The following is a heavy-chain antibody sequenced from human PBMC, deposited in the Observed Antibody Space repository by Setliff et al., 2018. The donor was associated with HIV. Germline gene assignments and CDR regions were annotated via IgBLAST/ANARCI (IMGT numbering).Heavy chain of an antibody. CDR1: GGSVGSRDYY. CDR2: ILYGGTT. J-gene: IGHJ3*02. V-gene: IGHV4-39*01. Sequence: SETLSLTCAVSGGSVGSRDYYWGWIRQPPGKGLEWIGNILYGGTTYYTPSLKSRVSISVDTSRNQSSLRLNSVTAADKAVYYCARPTTGLGGGAAFDIWGQGTMVTVSS. D-gene: IGHD2-8*01. CDR3: ARPTTGLGGGAAFDI.